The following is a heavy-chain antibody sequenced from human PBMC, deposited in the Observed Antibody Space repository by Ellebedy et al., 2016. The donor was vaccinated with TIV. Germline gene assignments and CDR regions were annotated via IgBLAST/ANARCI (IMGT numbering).Heavy chain of an antibody. J-gene: IGHJ5*02. Sequence: GESLKISCAASGFNFRSYWMTWVRQAPGKGLEWVAKIRQEGDEIYYVESVKGRFTISRDNAKNSLFLQINSLRVEDTAVYNCARRASYGDYAVQVNPWFDPWGQGTLVTVSS. CDR1: GFNFRSYW. D-gene: IGHD4-17*01. CDR2: IRQEGDEI. CDR3: ARRASYGDYAVQVNPWFDP. V-gene: IGHV3-7*01.